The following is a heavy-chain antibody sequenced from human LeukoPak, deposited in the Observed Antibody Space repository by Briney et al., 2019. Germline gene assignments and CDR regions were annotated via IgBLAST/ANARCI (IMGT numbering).Heavy chain of an antibody. V-gene: IGHV1-2*02. CDR2: IDPNSGGT. CDR1: GYTFTAHY. Sequence: GASVKVSCRASGYTFTAHYIHWVRQAPGQGLEGMGWIDPNSGGTNYAQRFLGSVTMTGDTSINTAFMELSRLRSDDTAIYYCARGRGTTMVRGVITNYFDLWGRGSLVTVSS. CDR3: ARGRGTTMVRGVITNYFDL. D-gene: IGHD3-10*01. J-gene: IGHJ2*01.